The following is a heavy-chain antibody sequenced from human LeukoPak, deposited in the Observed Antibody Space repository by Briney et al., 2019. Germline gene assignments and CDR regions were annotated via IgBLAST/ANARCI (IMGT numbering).Heavy chain of an antibody. CDR3: ARDTGYTTHDY. D-gene: IGHD5-24*01. CDR1: GFTFSSYA. Sequence: GGSLRLSCAASGFTFSSYAMHWVRQAPGEGLEWVAVISYDGSNKYYADSVKGRFTISRDNSKNTLYLQMNSLRAEDTAVYYCARDTGYTTHDYWGQGTLVTVSS. J-gene: IGHJ4*02. CDR2: ISYDGSNK. V-gene: IGHV3-30*04.